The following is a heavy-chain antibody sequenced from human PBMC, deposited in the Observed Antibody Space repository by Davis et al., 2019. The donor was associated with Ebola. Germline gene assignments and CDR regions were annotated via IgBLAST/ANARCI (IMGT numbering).Heavy chain of an antibody. J-gene: IGHJ5*02. CDR2: INAGNGNT. Sequence: ASVKVSCKASGYTFTSYAMHWVRQAPGQRLEWMGWINAGNGNTKYSQKFQGRVPMTTDTSTSTAYMELASLTSDDTAVYYCARDTRTVTTWSWFDPWGQGTLVTVSS. V-gene: IGHV1-3*01. CDR3: ARDTRTVTTWSWFDP. D-gene: IGHD4-17*01. CDR1: GYTFTSYA.